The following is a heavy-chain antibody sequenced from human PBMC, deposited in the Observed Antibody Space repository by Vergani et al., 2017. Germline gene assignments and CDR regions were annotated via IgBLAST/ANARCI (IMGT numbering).Heavy chain of an antibody. J-gene: IGHJ5*02. CDR3: ARAFGVVHGXFDP. CDR2: IYYSGST. Sequence: QVQLQESGPGLVKPSETLSLTCTVSGGSISSYYWSWIRQPPGKGLEWIGYIYYSGSTNYNPSLKSRVTISVDTSKNQFSLKLSSVTAADTAVYYCARAFGVVHGXFDPWGQGTLVTVSS. D-gene: IGHD3-3*01. CDR1: GGSISSYY. V-gene: IGHV4-59*01.